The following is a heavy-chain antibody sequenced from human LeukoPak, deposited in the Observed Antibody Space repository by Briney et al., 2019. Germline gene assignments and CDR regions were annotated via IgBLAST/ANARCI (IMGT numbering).Heavy chain of an antibody. D-gene: IGHD2-2*01. V-gene: IGHV1-69*05. CDR3: ARDLGPRGYGSSTSCLGAFDP. Sequence: SVKLSCKASGATFSSYTISWVRQAPGQGLEWMGGIIPLFGSANYAQKFQGRVTITTDESTRTAYMELSSLRSEDTAVYYCARDLGPRGYGSSTSCLGAFDPWGEGTLVTVSS. CDR1: GATFSSYT. J-gene: IGHJ5*02. CDR2: IIPLFGSA.